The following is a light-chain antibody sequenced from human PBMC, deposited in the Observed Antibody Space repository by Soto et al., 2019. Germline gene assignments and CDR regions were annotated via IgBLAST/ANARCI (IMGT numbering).Light chain of an antibody. CDR3: QQYNSYRA. J-gene: IGKJ1*01. V-gene: IGKV1-5*01. CDR2: DAS. CDR1: QSISSW. Sequence: DIQMTQSPSTLSASVGDRVTITCRASQSISSWLAWYQQKPGKATKVLIYDASSLESGVPSRFSGSGSGTEFTLTISSLQPDDFATYYCQQYNSYRAFGQGTKVEIK.